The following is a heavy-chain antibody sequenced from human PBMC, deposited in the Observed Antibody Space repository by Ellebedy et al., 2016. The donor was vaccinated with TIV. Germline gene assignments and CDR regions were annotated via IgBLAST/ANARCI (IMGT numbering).Heavy chain of an antibody. CDR1: RYTFNSDD. D-gene: IGHD2-2*01. V-gene: IGHV1-8*01. CDR2: MNPNSGST. CDR3: ARDRCRSVSCARAGFDS. J-gene: IGHJ4*02. Sequence: ASVKVSXKASRYTFNSDDINWVRQATGQGLEWMGWMNPNSGSTGYAQKFQGRVTMTRNTSISTAYMELSSLRSEDTAVYYCARDRCRSVSCARAGFDSWGQGTLVTVSS.